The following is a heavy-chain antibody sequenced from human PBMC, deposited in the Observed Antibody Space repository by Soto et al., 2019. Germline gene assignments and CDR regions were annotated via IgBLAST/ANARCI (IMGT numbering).Heavy chain of an antibody. Sequence: QVQLQQWGAGLLKPSETLSLTCAVYGGSFSGYYWSWIRQPPGKGLEWIGEINHSGSTNYNPSLKSRVTISVDTSKNQFSLKLSSVTAADTAVYYCAGTKSLYYYGSGPAYGMDVWGQGTTVTVSS. CDR2: INHSGST. CDR3: AGTKSLYYYGSGPAYGMDV. J-gene: IGHJ6*02. D-gene: IGHD3-10*01. CDR1: GGSFSGYY. V-gene: IGHV4-34*01.